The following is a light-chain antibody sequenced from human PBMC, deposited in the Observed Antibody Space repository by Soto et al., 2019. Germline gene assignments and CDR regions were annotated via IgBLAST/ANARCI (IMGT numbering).Light chain of an antibody. CDR1: QSISIY. J-gene: IGKJ4*01. Sequence: DIQLTQSPSSLSASVGDRVTITCRASQSISIYLNWYQHKPGRAPKLLIFGAATLHTGVPPRFSGRGSGTNFTLTITSLQPEDFATYYCRQSYTSLALTFGGGTKVEI. V-gene: IGKV1-39*01. CDR3: RQSYTSLALT. CDR2: GAA.